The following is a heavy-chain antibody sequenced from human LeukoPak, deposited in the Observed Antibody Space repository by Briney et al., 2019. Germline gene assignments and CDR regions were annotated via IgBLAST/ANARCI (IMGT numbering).Heavy chain of an antibody. CDR1: GGTFSSYA. J-gene: IGHJ6*02. V-gene: IGHV1-69*04. Sequence: AASVKVSCKASGGTFSSYAISWVRQAPGQGLEWMGRIIPIFGIANYAQKFQGRVTITADKSTSTAYMELSSLRSEDTAVYYCARRYCGGDCYSPDYGMDVWGQGTTVTVSS. CDR3: ARRYCGGDCYSPDYGMDV. D-gene: IGHD2-21*02. CDR2: IIPIFGIA.